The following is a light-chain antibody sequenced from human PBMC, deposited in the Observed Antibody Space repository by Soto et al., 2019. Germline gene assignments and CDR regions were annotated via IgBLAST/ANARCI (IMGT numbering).Light chain of an antibody. CDR1: QRLSRHY. J-gene: IGKJ4*02. Sequence: EIVLTQSPGILSLSPGERATLSCRASQRLSRHYLAWYQQKPGQAPRLLIYVVSNRLSDIPDRFSGSGSGTDFTLTISRLEPEDFAMYFCNQYETSTLTFGGGTPVESK. V-gene: IGKV3-20*01. CDR2: VVS. CDR3: NQYETSTLT.